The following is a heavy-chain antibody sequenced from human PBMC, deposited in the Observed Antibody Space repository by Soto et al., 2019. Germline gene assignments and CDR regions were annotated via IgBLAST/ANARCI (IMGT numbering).Heavy chain of an antibody. J-gene: IGHJ4*02. D-gene: IGHD6-13*01. CDR2: MYGGLRN. Sequence: PSETLSLPCTVSGGSLSSVYWSWIHLAVGEALRLLGRMYGGLRNNSTHTLKSRGTMWVDMVNDQFTVSLSSVTAADTGMYYCARGSSRWDYWGQGTLVTFSS. CDR1: GGSLSSVY. V-gene: IGHV4-4*07. CDR3: ARGSSRWDY.